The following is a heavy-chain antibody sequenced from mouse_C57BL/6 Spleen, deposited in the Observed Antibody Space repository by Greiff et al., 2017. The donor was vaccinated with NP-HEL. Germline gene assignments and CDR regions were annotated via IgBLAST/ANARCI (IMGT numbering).Heavy chain of an antibody. J-gene: IGHJ3*01. V-gene: IGHV3-6*01. CDR2: ISYDGSN. Sequence: EVKLVESGPGLVKPSQSLSLTCSVTGYSITSGYYWNWIRQFPGNKLEWMGYISYDGSNNYNPSLKNRISITRDTSKNQFFLKLNSVTTEDTATYYCAREDGTGWFAYWGQGTLVTVSA. CDR1: GYSITSGYY. CDR3: AREDGTGWFAY. D-gene: IGHD3-3*01.